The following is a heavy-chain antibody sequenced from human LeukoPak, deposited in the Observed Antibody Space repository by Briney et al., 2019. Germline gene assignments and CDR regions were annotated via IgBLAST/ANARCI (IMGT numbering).Heavy chain of an antibody. CDR2: INPSGGST. CDR3: ARDSPAIFDY. V-gene: IGHV1-46*01. Sequence: GASVKVSCKASGYTFTNYYVHWVRQAPGQGLEWMGVINPSGGSTSYAQKFQGRVTMTRDTSTSTVYMELSSLRSEDTAVYYCARDSPAIFDYWGQGTLVTVSS. J-gene: IGHJ4*02. D-gene: IGHD3-3*01. CDR1: GYTFTNYY.